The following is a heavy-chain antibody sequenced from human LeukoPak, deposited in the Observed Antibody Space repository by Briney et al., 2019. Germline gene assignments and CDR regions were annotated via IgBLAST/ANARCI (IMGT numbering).Heavy chain of an antibody. D-gene: IGHD3-10*01. V-gene: IGHV3-21*01. J-gene: IGHJ4*02. CDR3: ARVRELTIFDY. CDR1: GFTFSSYS. CDR2: ISSDSNYI. Sequence: GGSLRLSCAASGFTFSSYSMNWVRQAPGKGLEWVSSISSDSNYIYYADSVKGRFAISRDNAKNSLYLQMNSLRGEDTAVYYCARVRELTIFDYWGQGTLVTVSS.